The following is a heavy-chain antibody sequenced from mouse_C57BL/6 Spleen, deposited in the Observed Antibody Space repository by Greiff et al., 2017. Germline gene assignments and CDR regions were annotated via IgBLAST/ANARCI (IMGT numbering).Heavy chain of an antibody. D-gene: IGHD1-1*01. J-gene: IGHJ4*01. CDR3: ARDYGSSPYYAMDY. CDR2: ISSGSSTI. Sequence: DVHLVESGGGLVKPGGSLKLSCAASGFTFSDYGMHWVRQAPEKGLEWVAYISSGSSTIYYADTVKGRFTISRDNAKNTLFLQMTSLRSEDTAMYYCARDYGSSPYYAMDYWGQGTSVTVSS. V-gene: IGHV5-17*01. CDR1: GFTFSDYG.